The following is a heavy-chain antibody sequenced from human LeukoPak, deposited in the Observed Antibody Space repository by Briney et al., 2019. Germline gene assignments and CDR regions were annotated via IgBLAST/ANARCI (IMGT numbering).Heavy chain of an antibody. CDR3: ARVPTNSYGFGQ. D-gene: IGHD5-18*01. V-gene: IGHV3-74*01. J-gene: IGHJ4*02. Sequence: QPGGSLRLSCAASGFGFSVYRMHWVRQSPGKALVWVAHINEDGTSASHADSVKGRFTIYRDNPKNTLYLQMNSLTVEDTAVYYCARVPTNSYGFGQWGQGSLVTVSS. CDR2: INEDGTSA. CDR1: GFGFSVYR.